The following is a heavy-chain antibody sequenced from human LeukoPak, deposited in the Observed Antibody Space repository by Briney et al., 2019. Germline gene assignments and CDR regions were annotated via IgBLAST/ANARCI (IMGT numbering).Heavy chain of an antibody. CDR3: ARGGVYKVVPAAVFDY. CDR1: GGSFSGYY. CDR2: INHSGST. V-gene: IGHV4-34*01. J-gene: IGHJ4*02. Sequence: SETLSLTCAVYGGSFSGYYWSWIRQPPGKGLEWIGEINHSGSTNYNPSLKSRVTISVDTSKNQFSLKLSSVTAADTAVYYCARGGVYKVVPAAVFDYWGQGTLVTVSS. D-gene: IGHD2-2*01.